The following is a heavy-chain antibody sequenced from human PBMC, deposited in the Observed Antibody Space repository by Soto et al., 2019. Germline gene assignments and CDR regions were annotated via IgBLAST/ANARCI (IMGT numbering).Heavy chain of an antibody. CDR1: GGTFSSYA. J-gene: IGHJ6*02. CDR2: IIPIFGTA. V-gene: IGHV1-69*01. D-gene: IGHD2-2*01. CDR3: ATSSRGYCSSTSCYSGFAYYYYYGMDV. Sequence: QVQLVQSGAEVKKPGSSVKVSCKASGGTFSSYAISWVRQAPGQGLEWMGGIIPIFGTANYAQKFQGRVTISADESTSTAYMELSSLRSEDTAVYYCATSSRGYCSSTSCYSGFAYYYYYGMDVWGQGTTVTVSS.